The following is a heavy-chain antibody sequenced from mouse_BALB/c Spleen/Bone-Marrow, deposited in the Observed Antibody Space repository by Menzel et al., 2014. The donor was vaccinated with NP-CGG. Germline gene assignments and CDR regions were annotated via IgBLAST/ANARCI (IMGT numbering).Heavy chain of an antibody. Sequence: VNVVESGPGLVAPSQSLSITCTVSGFSLTGFGINWIRQPPGKGLEWLGMIWGDGTTDYNSALKSRLSIKKDNSKSQVFLKMNSLRAGDTARYYCAREKYGNYYAMDYWGQGTSVTVSS. V-gene: IGHV2-6-7*01. J-gene: IGHJ4*01. CDR1: GFSLTGFG. CDR3: AREKYGNYYAMDY. CDR2: IWGDGTT. D-gene: IGHD2-10*02.